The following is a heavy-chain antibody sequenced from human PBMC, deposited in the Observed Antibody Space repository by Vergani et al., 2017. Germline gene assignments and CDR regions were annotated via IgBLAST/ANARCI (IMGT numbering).Heavy chain of an antibody. D-gene: IGHD3-10*01. CDR1: GGSISSGGYY. V-gene: IGHV4-31*03. J-gene: IGHJ3*02. CDR2: IYYSGST. CDR3: ARWMEWFGELLHGRDAFDI. Sequence: QVQLQQWGAGLLKPSETLSLTCTVSGGSISSGGYYWSWIRQHPGKGLEWIGYIYYSGSTYYNPSLKSRVTISVDTSKNQFSLKLSSVTAADTAVYYCARWMEWFGELLHGRDAFDIWGQGTMVTVSS.